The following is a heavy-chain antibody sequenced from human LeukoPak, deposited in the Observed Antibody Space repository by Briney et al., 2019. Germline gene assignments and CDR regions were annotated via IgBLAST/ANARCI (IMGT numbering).Heavy chain of an antibody. CDR3: ARAYYGSGSYSFDY. Sequence: PGGSLRLSCAVSGFTISNTEMSWVRQVPGKGPEWVLVSYSGGSTYYADSVKGRFTISRDNAKNSLYLQMNSLRAEDTAVYYCARAYYGSGSYSFDYWGQGTLVTVSS. J-gene: IGHJ4*02. CDR2: SYSGGST. CDR1: GFTISNTE. D-gene: IGHD3-10*01. V-gene: IGHV3-53*01.